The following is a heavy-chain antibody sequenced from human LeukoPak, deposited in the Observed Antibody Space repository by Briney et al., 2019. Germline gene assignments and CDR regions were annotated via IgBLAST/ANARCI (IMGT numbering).Heavy chain of an antibody. J-gene: IGHJ4*02. V-gene: IGHV3-23*01. CDR1: VFTFSSYA. CDR3: AKCGGRIAVAGIPPDY. D-gene: IGHD6-19*01. Sequence: GGSLRLSCAASVFTFSSYAMSWVRQAPGKGLDWVAAISSSGGATYYADSVKGRFTISRDTFKNTLYLQMNTLRAEDTAVYYCAKCGGRIAVAGIPPDYWGQGALVTVSS. CDR2: ISSSGGAT.